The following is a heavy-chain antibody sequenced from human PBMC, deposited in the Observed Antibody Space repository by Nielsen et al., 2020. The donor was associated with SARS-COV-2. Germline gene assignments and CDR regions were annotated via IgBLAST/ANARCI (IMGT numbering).Heavy chain of an antibody. V-gene: IGHV1-2*02. CDR3: AKGVTFGGVIAPNWFDP. CDR1: GYTFTGYY. Sequence: ASVKVSCKASGYTFTGYYMHWVRQAPGQGLEWMGWINPNSGGTNYAQKFQGGVTMTRDTSISTAYMELSSLGSDYTAVYYCAKGVTFGGVIAPNWFDPCGQGTLVTVSS. D-gene: IGHD3-16*02. CDR2: INPNSGGT. J-gene: IGHJ5*02.